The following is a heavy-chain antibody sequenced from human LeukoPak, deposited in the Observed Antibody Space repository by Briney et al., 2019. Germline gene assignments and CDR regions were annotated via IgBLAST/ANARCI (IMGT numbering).Heavy chain of an antibody. CDR2: INPNSGGT. CDR1: GYTFTGYY. J-gene: IGHJ4*02. CDR3: ARDGHRDSSSYPTD. D-gene: IGHD3-22*01. Sequence: ASVKVSCKASGYTFTGYYMHWVRQAPGQGLEWMGWINPNSGGTNYAQKFQGRVTMTRDTSTSTVYMELSSLRSEDTAMYYCARDGHRDSSSYPTDWGQGTLVTVSS. V-gene: IGHV1-2*02.